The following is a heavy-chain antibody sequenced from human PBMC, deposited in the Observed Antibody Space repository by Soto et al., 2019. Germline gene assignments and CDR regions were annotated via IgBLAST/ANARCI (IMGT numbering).Heavy chain of an antibody. CDR1: GGSISSGGYY. D-gene: IGHD6-13*01. V-gene: IGHV4-31*03. J-gene: IGHJ4*02. CDR3: ATTYSSSWSIDY. CDR2: IYYSGST. Sequence: QVQLQESGPGLVKPSQTLSLTCTVSGGSISSGGYYWSWIRQHPGKGLEWIGYIYYSGSTYYNPSLTSRVTISVDTSKNQFSLKLSSVTAADTAVYYCATTYSSSWSIDYWGQGTLVTVSS.